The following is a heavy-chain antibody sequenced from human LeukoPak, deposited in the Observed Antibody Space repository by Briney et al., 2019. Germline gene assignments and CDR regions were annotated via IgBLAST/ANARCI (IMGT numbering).Heavy chain of an antibody. V-gene: IGHV3-7*01. CDR1: GFTFSSYW. CDR3: AREYYDFWSGYPLDY. Sequence: GGSLRLSCAASGFTFSSYWMSWVRQAPGKGLEWVANIKQDGSEKYYVDSVKGRFTISRDNAKNSLYLQMNSLRAEDTAVYYCAREYYDFWSGYPLDYWGQGTQVTVSS. J-gene: IGHJ4*02. D-gene: IGHD3-3*01. CDR2: IKQDGSEK.